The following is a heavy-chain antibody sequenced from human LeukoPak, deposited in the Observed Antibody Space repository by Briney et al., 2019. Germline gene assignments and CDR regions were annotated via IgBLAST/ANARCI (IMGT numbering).Heavy chain of an antibody. D-gene: IGHD6-6*01. CDR3: ARAGGSSSPIRI. CDR1: GGSLSSSSYY. CDR2: IYYSGST. Sequence: PSETLSLTCTVSGGSLSSSSYYWGWIRQPPGKGLEWIGSIYYSGSTYYNPSLESRVTISVDTSKNQFSLKLSSVTAADTAVYYCARAGGSSSPIRIWGQGTLVTVSS. V-gene: IGHV4-39*07. J-gene: IGHJ4*02.